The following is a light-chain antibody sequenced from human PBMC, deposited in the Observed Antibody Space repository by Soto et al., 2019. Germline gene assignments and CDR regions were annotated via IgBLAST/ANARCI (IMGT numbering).Light chain of an antibody. Sequence: EIVLTQSPGTLSLSPGERATLSCRASQSVSSSYLAWYQQKPGQAPRLLIYGASSRATGIPDRFSGSGSGTDFTLTISRLEPEDFAVYSCQQYGSSPLMYTFGQGTKLELK. V-gene: IGKV3-20*01. CDR2: GAS. J-gene: IGKJ2*01. CDR1: QSVSSSY. CDR3: QQYGSSPLMYT.